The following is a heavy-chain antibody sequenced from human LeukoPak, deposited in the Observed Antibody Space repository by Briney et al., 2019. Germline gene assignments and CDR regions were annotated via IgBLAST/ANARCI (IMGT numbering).Heavy chain of an antibody. CDR1: GFTFSIYA. D-gene: IGHD1-26*01. J-gene: IGHJ4*02. Sequence: GRSLRLSCAASGFTFSIYAMSWVRQAPAKGLEWVSAISGSGGSTYYAKSVKGRLTISRDNSKNTLYLKMNRLRDEDTAVYYCAKGIVGATRKINFFDYWGQGTLVTVSS. V-gene: IGHV3-23*01. CDR3: AKGIVGATRKINFFDY. CDR2: ISGSGGST.